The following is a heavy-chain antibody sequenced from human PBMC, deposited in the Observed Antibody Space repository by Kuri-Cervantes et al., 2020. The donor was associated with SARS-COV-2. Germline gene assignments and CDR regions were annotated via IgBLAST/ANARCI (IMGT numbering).Heavy chain of an antibody. J-gene: IGHJ6*03. Sequence: LSLTCAASGFTFSSYAMSWVRQAPGKGLEWVSAISGSGGSTYYADSVKGRFTISRDNSKNTLYLQMNSLRAEDTAVYYCAKGHSGYSEIVTLSFKDYYYYMDVWGKGTTVTVSS. V-gene: IGHV3-23*01. CDR2: ISGSGGST. CDR3: AKGHSGYSEIVTLSFKDYYYYMDV. D-gene: IGHD3-9*01. CDR1: GFTFSSYA.